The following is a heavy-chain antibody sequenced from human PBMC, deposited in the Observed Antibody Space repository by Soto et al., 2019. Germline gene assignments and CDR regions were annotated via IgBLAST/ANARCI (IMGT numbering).Heavy chain of an antibody. Sequence: GASVKVSCKASGYTFTSYGISWVRQAPGQGLEWMGWISAYNGNTNYAQKLQGRVTMTTDTSTSTAYMELRRLRSDDTAVYYCARGIRYYDSSGYYLYYYYYGMDVWGQGTTVTVSS. J-gene: IGHJ6*02. CDR2: ISAYNGNT. D-gene: IGHD3-22*01. V-gene: IGHV1-18*01. CDR1: GYTFTSYG. CDR3: ARGIRYYDSSGYYLYYYYYGMDV.